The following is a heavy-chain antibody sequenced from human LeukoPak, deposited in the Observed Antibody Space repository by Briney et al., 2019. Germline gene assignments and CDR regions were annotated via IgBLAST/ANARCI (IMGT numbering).Heavy chain of an antibody. J-gene: IGHJ3*02. Sequence: ASVKVSCKASGGTFSSYAISWVRQAPGQGLEWMGGIIPIFGTANYAQKFQGRVTITADESTGTAYMELSSLRSEDTAVYYCARSKAVAGKHDAFDIWGQGTMVTVSS. D-gene: IGHD6-19*01. CDR3: ARSKAVAGKHDAFDI. V-gene: IGHV1-69*13. CDR2: IIPIFGTA. CDR1: GGTFSSYA.